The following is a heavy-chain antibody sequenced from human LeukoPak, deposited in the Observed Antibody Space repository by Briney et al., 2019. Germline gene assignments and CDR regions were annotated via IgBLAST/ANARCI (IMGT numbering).Heavy chain of an antibody. Sequence: ASVKVSCKASGGTFSSYAISWVRQAPGQGLEWVGGTIPIFGTANYAQTFQGRVTITADESTSTAYLELSSLRSEDTAVYYCARDGEVVVAATRYYYYYGMDVWGQGTTVTVSS. CDR1: GGTFSSYA. D-gene: IGHD2-15*01. CDR3: ARDGEVVVAATRYYYYYGMDV. J-gene: IGHJ6*02. CDR2: TIPIFGTA. V-gene: IGHV1-69*13.